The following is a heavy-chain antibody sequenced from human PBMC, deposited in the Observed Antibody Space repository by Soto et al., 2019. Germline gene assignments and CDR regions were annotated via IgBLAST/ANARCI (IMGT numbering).Heavy chain of an antibody. V-gene: IGHV4-4*02. CDR3: ARDHGRYYGSGSGGYYYYYYMDV. D-gene: IGHD3-10*01. Sequence: QVQLQESGPGLVKPSGTLSLTCAVSSGSISSSNWWSWVRQPPGKGLEWIGEIYHSGSTNYNPSLKIRVTIAVDKSKNHFSRQLSCVTAADTAVYYCARDHGRYYGSGSGGYYYYYYMDVWGKGTTVTVSS. CDR2: IYHSGST. CDR1: SGSISSSNW. J-gene: IGHJ6*03.